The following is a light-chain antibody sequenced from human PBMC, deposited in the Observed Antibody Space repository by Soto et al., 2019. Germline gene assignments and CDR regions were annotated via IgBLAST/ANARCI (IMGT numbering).Light chain of an antibody. V-gene: IGKV1-5*01. CDR3: QQYGSSQWT. CDR2: GAS. Sequence: DIQMTQSPSTLSASVGDRVTITCQASQTIDSWLAWYQQRPGKPPNLLIYGASSRATGIPDRFSGSGSGTDFTLTISRLEPEDFAVYYCQQYGSSQWTFGQGTKVDIK. J-gene: IGKJ1*01. CDR1: QTIDSW.